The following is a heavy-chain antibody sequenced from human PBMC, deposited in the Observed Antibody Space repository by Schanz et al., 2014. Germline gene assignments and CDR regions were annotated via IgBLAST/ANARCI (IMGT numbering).Heavy chain of an antibody. CDR3: AKHVRSLTGNDY. CDR2: VWSDGNTK. V-gene: IGHV3-33*06. Sequence: QVQLVESGGGVVRPGRSLRLSCATSGFTFSRFGMHWVRQAPGKGPEWVALVWSDGNTKYYADSVRGRFTISRDNSKNTLYLQVNSLRAEDTAVYYCAKHVRSLTGNDYWGQGTLXTVSS. CDR1: GFTFSRFG. J-gene: IGHJ4*02. D-gene: IGHD3-9*01.